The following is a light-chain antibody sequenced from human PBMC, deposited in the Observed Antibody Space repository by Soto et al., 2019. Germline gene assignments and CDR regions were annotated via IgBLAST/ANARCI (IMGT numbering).Light chain of an antibody. CDR2: GAS. V-gene: IGKV3D-20*02. CDR1: QSVSSSY. Sequence: EVVLTQSPGTLSLSPGERATLSCRASQSVSSSYLAWYQQKPGQAPRLLIYGASNRATGIPDRFSGSGSGTDFTLTISRLEPEDFAVYYCQQRSNWATFGPGTKVDIK. J-gene: IGKJ3*01. CDR3: QQRSNWAT.